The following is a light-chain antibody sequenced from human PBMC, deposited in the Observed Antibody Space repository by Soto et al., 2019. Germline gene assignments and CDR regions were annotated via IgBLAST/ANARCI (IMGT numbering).Light chain of an antibody. J-gene: IGKJ1*01. CDR3: QQYGSSSWT. CDR1: QSVSSSY. V-gene: IGKV3-20*01. Sequence: IVLTQSPGTLSVSPGERATLSCRASQSVSSSYLAWYQQKPGQAPRLLSYGASSRATGIPDRFSGSGSGTEFTLTISRLEPEDFEVYYCQQYGSSSWTFGQGTKVDIK. CDR2: GAS.